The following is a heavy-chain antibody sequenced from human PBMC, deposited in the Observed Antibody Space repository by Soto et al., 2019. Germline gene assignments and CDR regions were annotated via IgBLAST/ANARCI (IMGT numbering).Heavy chain of an antibody. CDR3: ARGYGIGARPTDS. J-gene: IGHJ5*01. V-gene: IGHV1-18*04. Sequence: ASVKVSCKASGYTFTSYCISWVRQAPGQGLELMGWISAYNGNTNYAQKLQGRVTMTTDTSKRTAYMELRSLRSDDTAVYYCARGYGIGARPTDSWGQGTLVPVSS. CDR1: GYTFTSYC. CDR2: ISAYNGNT. D-gene: IGHD6-6*01.